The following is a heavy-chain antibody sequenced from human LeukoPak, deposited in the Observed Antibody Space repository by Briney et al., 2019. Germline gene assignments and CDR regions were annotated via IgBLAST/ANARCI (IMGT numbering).Heavy chain of an antibody. CDR1: GYTFTGYY. V-gene: IGHV1-2*02. Sequence: ASVKVSCKASGYTFTGYYMHWVRQAPGQGLGWMGWINPNSGGTNYAQKFQGRVTMTRDTSISTAYMELSRLRSDDTAVYYCARERTGYSSSRYDYWGQGTLVTVSS. J-gene: IGHJ4*02. CDR2: INPNSGGT. CDR3: ARERTGYSSSRYDY. D-gene: IGHD6-13*01.